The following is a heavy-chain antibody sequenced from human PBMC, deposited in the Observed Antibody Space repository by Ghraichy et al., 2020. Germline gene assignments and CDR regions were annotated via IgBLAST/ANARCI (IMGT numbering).Heavy chain of an antibody. CDR3: ARRRQTWSAAEGDAFDI. J-gene: IGHJ3*02. CDR1: VGSFNGYY. CDR2: IHPTGTT. V-gene: IGHV4-34*01. Sequence: SETLSLTCAVYVGSFNGYYWSWICQPPGKGLEWIGEIHPTGTTNNSPSLKSRLTLLVDTSKNQFSLLLKSVTAADTAVYYCARRRQTWSAAEGDAFDIWSQGAMVTVSS. D-gene: IGHD5-18*01.